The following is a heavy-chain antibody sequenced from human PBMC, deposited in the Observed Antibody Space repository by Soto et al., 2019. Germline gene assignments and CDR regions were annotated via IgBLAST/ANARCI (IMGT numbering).Heavy chain of an antibody. Sequence: GGSLRLSCAASGFTFSDYYMSWIRQAPGKGLEWVSYISSSGSTIYYADSVKGRFTISRDNAKNSLYLQMNSLRAEDTAVYYCAREVGGSGSYHGPRDNYYYYYYMDVWGKGTTVTVSS. CDR1: GFTFSDYY. CDR2: ISSSGSTI. D-gene: IGHD3-10*01. J-gene: IGHJ6*03. V-gene: IGHV3-11*01. CDR3: AREVGGSGSYHGPRDNYYYYYYMDV.